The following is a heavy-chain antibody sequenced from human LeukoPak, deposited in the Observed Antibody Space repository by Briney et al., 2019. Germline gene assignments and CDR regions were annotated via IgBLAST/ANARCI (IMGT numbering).Heavy chain of an antibody. CDR3: ARGSLYDFWSGYYQYYFDY. CDR2: IYYSGST. V-gene: IGHV4-30-4*08. J-gene: IGHJ4*02. Sequence: SQTLSLTCTVSGGSISSGDYYWSWIRQPPGKGLEWIGYIYYSGSTYYNPPLKSRVTISVDTSKNQFSLKLSSVTAADTAVYYCARGSLYDFWSGYYQYYFDYWGQGTLVTVSS. D-gene: IGHD3-3*01. CDR1: GGSISSGDYY.